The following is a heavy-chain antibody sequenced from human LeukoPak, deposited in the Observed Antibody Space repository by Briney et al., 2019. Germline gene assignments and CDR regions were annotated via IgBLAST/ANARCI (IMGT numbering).Heavy chain of an antibody. D-gene: IGHD3-10*01. CDR1: GGSFSGYY. J-gene: IGHJ4*02. CDR3: ARDRNYGSGNLFDY. Sequence: SETLSLTCAVYGGSFSGYYWSWIRQPPGKGLEWIGEINHSENTNYNPSLKSRVTISVDTSKNQFSLKLTSVTAADTAVYYCARDRNYGSGNLFDYWGQGTLVTVPS. V-gene: IGHV4-34*01. CDR2: INHSENT.